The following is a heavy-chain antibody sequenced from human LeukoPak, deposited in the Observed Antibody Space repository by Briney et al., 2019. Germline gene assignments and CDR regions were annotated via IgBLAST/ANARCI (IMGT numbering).Heavy chain of an antibody. CDR1: GFSFSTYA. Sequence: PGGSLRLSCAASGFSFSTYAMSRVRQAPGKGLEWVSAISGSGLSTYYADSVRGRFTISRDNSKNTLYLQMNSLRAEDTAVYYCAKAKYSGSYYFDYWGQGTLVTVSS. J-gene: IGHJ4*02. D-gene: IGHD1-26*01. CDR3: AKAKYSGSYYFDY. V-gene: IGHV3-23*01. CDR2: ISGSGLST.